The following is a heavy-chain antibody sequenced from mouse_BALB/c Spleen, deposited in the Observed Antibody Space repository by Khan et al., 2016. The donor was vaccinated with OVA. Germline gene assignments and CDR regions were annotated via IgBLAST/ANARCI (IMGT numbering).Heavy chain of an antibody. D-gene: IGHD2-4*01. CDR3: ARKDYYDYDPFPY. Sequence: EVQLVETGPGLVKPSQSLSLTCTVTGYSITSEYTWNWIRQFPGNKLEWMGFISYSGNTRYNPSLKSRISITRDTSKNQFFLQLNSVTSEDTATXYCARKDYYDYDPFPYRGQGTLVTVSA. CDR1: GYSITSEYT. CDR2: ISYSGNT. J-gene: IGHJ3*01. V-gene: IGHV3-2*02.